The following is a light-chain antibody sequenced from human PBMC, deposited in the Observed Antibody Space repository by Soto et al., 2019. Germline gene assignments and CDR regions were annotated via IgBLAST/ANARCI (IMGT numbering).Light chain of an antibody. CDR3: QQTYTIPPGFS. Sequence: DIHMTQSPSSLSASVGYRFSITCRASQSVGTYLNWYQWKPGKVPQVLXYAASSLQSGVPSRLSGSGSGTDFIHTINSLQPEDVAIYFCQQTYTIPPGFSFGPGTKVDIK. CDR1: QSVGTY. V-gene: IGKV1-39*01. CDR2: AAS. J-gene: IGKJ3*01.